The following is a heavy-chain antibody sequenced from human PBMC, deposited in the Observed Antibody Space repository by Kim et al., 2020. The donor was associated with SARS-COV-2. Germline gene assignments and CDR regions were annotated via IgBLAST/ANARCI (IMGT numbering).Heavy chain of an antibody. Sequence: SETLSLTCAVYGGSFSGYYWSWIRQPPGKGLEWIGEINHSGSTNYNPSLKSRVTISVDTSKNQFSLKLSSVTAADTAVYYCARGPGRIVVVVAAIRTNWFDPWGQRTLVTVSS. J-gene: IGHJ5*02. CDR2: INHSGST. D-gene: IGHD2-15*01. V-gene: IGHV4-34*01. CDR1: GGSFSGYY. CDR3: ARGPGRIVVVVAAIRTNWFDP.